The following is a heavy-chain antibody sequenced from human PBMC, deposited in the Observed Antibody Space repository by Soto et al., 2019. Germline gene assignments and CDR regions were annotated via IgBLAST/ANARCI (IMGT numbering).Heavy chain of an antibody. J-gene: IGHJ4*02. Sequence: SQTLSLTFTVSVGSISSTRSYWGWLRQPPGMGLEWIGSIYYSGSTYYNPSLKSRVTLSVDTSNNRCPLKLSSVTAADTAVYYCARLGYYYDSSGYLPGYYFDYWGQGTLVT. CDR3: ARLGYYYDSSGYLPGYYFDY. D-gene: IGHD3-22*01. CDR2: IYYSGST. V-gene: IGHV4-39*01. CDR1: VGSISSTRSY.